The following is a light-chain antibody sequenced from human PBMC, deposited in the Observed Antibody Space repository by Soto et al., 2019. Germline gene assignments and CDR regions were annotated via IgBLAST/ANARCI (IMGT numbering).Light chain of an antibody. CDR3: SSYTSSSTLGV. J-gene: IGLJ1*01. V-gene: IGLV2-14*01. CDR1: SSDVGGYKD. CDR2: EVS. Sequence: QSALTQPASVSGSPGQSITISCTGTSSDVGGYKDVSWYQQHPGKAPKLMIYEVSNRPSGVSNRFSGSKSGNTASLTISGLQAEDEADYYCSSYTSSSTLGVFGTGTKVTVL.